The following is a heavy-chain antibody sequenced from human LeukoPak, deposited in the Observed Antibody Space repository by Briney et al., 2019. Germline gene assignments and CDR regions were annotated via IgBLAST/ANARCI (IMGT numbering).Heavy chain of an antibody. J-gene: IGHJ4*02. D-gene: IGHD5-18*01. CDR2: ISSSSSTI. V-gene: IGHV3-48*04. Sequence: GGSLRLSCAASGFTFSSYSMNWVRQAPEKGLEWVSYISSSSSTIYYADSVKGRFTISRDNAKNSLYLQMNSLRAEDTAVYYCARGDSYGSERSDYWGQGTLVTVSS. CDR3: ARGDSYGSERSDY. CDR1: GFTFSSYS.